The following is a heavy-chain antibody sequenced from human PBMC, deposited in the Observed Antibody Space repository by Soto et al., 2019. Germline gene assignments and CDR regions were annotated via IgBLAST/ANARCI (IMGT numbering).Heavy chain of an antibody. CDR2: IYWDDDK. Sequence: DLEWLALIYWDDDKRYSPSLKSRLTITKDTSKNQVVLTMTNMDPVDTATYYCAHRVDYFDYWGQGTLVTVSS. D-gene: IGHD2-15*01. J-gene: IGHJ4*02. CDR3: AHRVDYFDY. V-gene: IGHV2-5*02.